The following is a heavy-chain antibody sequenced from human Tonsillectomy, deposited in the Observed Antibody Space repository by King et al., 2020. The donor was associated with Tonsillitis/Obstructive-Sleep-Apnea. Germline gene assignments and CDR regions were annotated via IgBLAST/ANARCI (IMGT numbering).Heavy chain of an antibody. CDR1: GGSFSGYY. J-gene: IGHJ2*01. Sequence: VQLQQWGAGLLKPSETLSLTCAVYGGSFSGYYWSWIRQPPGKGLEWIGEINHSGSTNYNPSLKSRVTISVDTSKNQFSLKLSSVTAADTAVYYCARRYCSGGSCYSNWYFDLWGRGTLVTVSS. CDR2: INHSGST. CDR3: ARRYCSGGSCYSNWYFDL. V-gene: IGHV4-34*01. D-gene: IGHD2-15*01.